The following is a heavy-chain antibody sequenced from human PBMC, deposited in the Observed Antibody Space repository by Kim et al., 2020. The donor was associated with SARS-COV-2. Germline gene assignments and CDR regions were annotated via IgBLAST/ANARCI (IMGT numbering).Heavy chain of an antibody. Sequence: ASVKVSCKASGYTFTNFPISWVRQAPGQGLEWMGWISAYNGDTSYAQKFQDRVTLTTDTSKTSVYLELRSLRFDDTAVYFCAREVSTRSSEEIWGQGTLV. CDR2: ISAYNGDT. V-gene: IGHV1-18*01. J-gene: IGHJ4*02. D-gene: IGHD5-12*01. CDR1: GYTFTNFP. CDR3: AREVSTRSSEEI.